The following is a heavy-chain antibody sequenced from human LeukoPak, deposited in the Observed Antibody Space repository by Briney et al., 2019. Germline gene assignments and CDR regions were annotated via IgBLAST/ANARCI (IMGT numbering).Heavy chain of an antibody. J-gene: IGHJ4*02. V-gene: IGHV3-53*01. Sequence: GGSLRLSCAASGFTVSSNYMSWVRQAPGKGLEWVSVIYSGGSTYYADSVKGRFTISRDNSKNMLYLQMNSLRAEDTAVYYCAKHYYDSSGYSYWGQGTLVTVSS. D-gene: IGHD3-22*01. CDR1: GFTVSSNY. CDR3: AKHYYDSSGYSY. CDR2: IYSGGST.